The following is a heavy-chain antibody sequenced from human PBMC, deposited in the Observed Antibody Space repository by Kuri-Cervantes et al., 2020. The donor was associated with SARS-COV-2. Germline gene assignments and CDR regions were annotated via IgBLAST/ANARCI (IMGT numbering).Heavy chain of an antibody. CDR2: ISAYNGNT. CDR1: GGTFSSYA. D-gene: IGHD3-10*01. V-gene: IGHV1-18*01. CDR3: ARVPITVTHGGGMDV. Sequence: ASVKVSCKASGGTFSSYATSWVRQAPGQGLEWMGWISAYNGNTNYAQKLQGRVTMTTDTSTSTAYMELRSLRSDDTAVYYCARVPITVTHGGGMDVWGQGTTVTVSS. J-gene: IGHJ6*02.